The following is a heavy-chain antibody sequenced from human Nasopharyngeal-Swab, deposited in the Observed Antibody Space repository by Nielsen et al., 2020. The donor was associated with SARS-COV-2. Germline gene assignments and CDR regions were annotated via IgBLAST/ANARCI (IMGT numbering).Heavy chain of an antibody. CDR3: ASHYGSGSLPLDY. CDR2: ISSSSSYI. D-gene: IGHD3-10*01. Sequence: GGSLRLSCAASGFTFSSYGMNWVRQAPGKGLEWVSSISSSSSYIYYADSVKGRFTISRDNSKNTLYLQMNSLRAEDTAVYYCASHYGSGSLPLDYWGQGTLVTVSS. V-gene: IGHV3-21*01. CDR1: GFTFSSYG. J-gene: IGHJ4*02.